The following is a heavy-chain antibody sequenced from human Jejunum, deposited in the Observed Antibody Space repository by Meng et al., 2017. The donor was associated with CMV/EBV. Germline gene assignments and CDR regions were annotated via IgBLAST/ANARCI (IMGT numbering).Heavy chain of an antibody. CDR2: INSDGTST. V-gene: IGHV3-74*01. D-gene: IGHD6-13*01. CDR3: VRVEEQLS. Sequence: LAEAGGGLFRRGGSLSISWAASGFTCSSNWMHWVRQAPGKVLVWVSHINSDGTSTNYADSVKGRFTISRDNAKNTLYLQMSSLTADDTAVYYCVRVEEQLSWGQGSLVTVSS. J-gene: IGHJ5*02. CDR1: GFTCSSNW.